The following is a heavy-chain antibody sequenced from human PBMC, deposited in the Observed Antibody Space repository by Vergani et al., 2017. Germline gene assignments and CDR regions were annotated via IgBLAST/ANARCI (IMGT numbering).Heavy chain of an antibody. D-gene: IGHD2-2*01. CDR2: IYYSGST. Sequence: QLQLQESGPGLVKPSETLSLTCTVSGGSISSSSYYWGWIRQPPGKGLEWIGYIYYSGSTNYNPSLKSRVTISVDTSKNQFSLKLSSVTAADTAVYYCAIDVPAAMHSYYYMDVWGKGPTGTVSS. V-gene: IGHV4-61*05. CDR3: AIDVPAAMHSYYYMDV. CDR1: GGSISSSSYY. J-gene: IGHJ6*03.